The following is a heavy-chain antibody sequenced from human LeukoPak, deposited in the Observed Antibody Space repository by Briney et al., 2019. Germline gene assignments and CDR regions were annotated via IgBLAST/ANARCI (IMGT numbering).Heavy chain of an antibody. CDR2: IKSEGSST. CDR1: GFTFSTYW. J-gene: IGHJ4*02. D-gene: IGHD3-22*01. Sequence: GGSLRLSCAASGFTFSTYWMHWVRQAPGKGLVWVSRIKSEGSSTSYADSVKGRFTISRDNARNTPFLQMNSMRAEDTAVYYCARYYYDSSRGAYWGQGTLVTVSS. CDR3: ARYYYDSSRGAY. V-gene: IGHV3-74*01.